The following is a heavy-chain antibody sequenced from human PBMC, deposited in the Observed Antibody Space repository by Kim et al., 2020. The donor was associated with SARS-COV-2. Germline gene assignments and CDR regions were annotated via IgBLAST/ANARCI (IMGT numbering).Heavy chain of an antibody. D-gene: IGHD6-13*01. V-gene: IGHV3-48*04. CDR2: IHRSSSPI. CDR3: AWEYSSSCPFHP. J-gene: IGHJ5*02. CDR1: GFTFSSYA. Sequence: GGSLSLSCAASGFTFSSYAMNWVRQAPGKGLEWIAFIHRSSSPIYYADSVQGRFTISRDNAKNSVYLLMNSLTAEDTAVYYCAWEYSSSCPFHPWGQGTLVTVSS.